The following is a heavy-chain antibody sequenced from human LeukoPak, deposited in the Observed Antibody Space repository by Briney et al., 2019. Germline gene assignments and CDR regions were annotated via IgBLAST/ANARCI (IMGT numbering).Heavy chain of an antibody. V-gene: IGHV3-30*18. CDR1: GFXFSSYG. D-gene: IGHD4-17*01. Sequence: GGSLRLSCAASGFXFSSYGIHWVRQAPGKGREWVSFISYDGGNTHYADSVKGRFTFSGDNSKNTVYLQMSSLRAEDTAVYYCAKDHPPYGDYYYGMDVWGQGTTVTVSS. CDR3: AKDHPPYGDYYYGMDV. CDR2: ISYDGGNT. J-gene: IGHJ6*02.